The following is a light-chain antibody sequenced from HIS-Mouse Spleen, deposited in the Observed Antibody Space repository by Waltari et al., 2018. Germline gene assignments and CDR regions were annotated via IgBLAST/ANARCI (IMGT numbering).Light chain of an antibody. Sequence: QSVLTQPPSVSGAPGQRVTISCTGSSSNIGAGYDVHWYQQLPGTAPKHLMYGNSNRPSVVPDRFSGSKSGTSASLAITGLQAEDEADYYCQSYDSSLGGWVFGGGTKLTVL. V-gene: IGLV1-40*01. CDR2: GNS. CDR3: QSYDSSLGGWV. J-gene: IGLJ3*02. CDR1: SSNIGAGYD.